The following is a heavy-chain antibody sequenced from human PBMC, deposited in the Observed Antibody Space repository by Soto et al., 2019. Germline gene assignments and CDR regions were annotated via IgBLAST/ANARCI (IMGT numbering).Heavy chain of an antibody. V-gene: IGHV2-5*02. CDR3: AHRVLRTVFGLVTTTVIYFDF. D-gene: IGHD3-3*01. CDR1: GFSLTTSGVG. J-gene: IGHJ4*02. Sequence: QITLNESGPTQVKPRQNLTLTCTFSGFSLTTSGVGVGWISQSPGKAPEWLALIYWDDEKRYSPSLKSRLTINKDTSKNQVVLTMADLDPADTSTYSCAHRVLRTVFGLVTTTVIYFDFCCQGTPGADSS. CDR2: IYWDDEK.